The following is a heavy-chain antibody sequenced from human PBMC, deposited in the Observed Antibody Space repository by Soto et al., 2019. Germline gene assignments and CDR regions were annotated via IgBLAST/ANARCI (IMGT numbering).Heavy chain of an antibody. J-gene: IGHJ4*02. V-gene: IGHV3-7*03. D-gene: IGHD3-3*01. CDR3: ARVCEPLLPNILTIYFDY. CDR1: GFTFSSYW. Sequence: GGSLRLSCAASGFTFSSYWMSWVRQAPGKGLEWVANIKQDGSEKYYVDSVKGRFTISRDNAKNSLYLQMNSLRAEDTAVYYCARVCEPLLPNILTIYFDYWVEGTGVADSS. CDR2: IKQDGSEK.